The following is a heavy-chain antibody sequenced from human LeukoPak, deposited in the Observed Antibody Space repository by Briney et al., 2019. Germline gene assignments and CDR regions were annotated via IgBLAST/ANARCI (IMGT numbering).Heavy chain of an antibody. V-gene: IGHV4-30-4*07. D-gene: IGHD3-10*01. J-gene: IGHJ5*02. CDR1: GGSISSGGYS. Sequence: SETLSLTCTVSGGSISSGGYSWSWIRQPPGKGLEWIGYIYTSGSTYYNPSLDSRVTISLDTSKNQFSLKLHSVTAADTAVYYCARAGFTMAPNWFDPWGQGTLVTVSS. CDR2: IYTSGST. CDR3: ARAGFTMAPNWFDP.